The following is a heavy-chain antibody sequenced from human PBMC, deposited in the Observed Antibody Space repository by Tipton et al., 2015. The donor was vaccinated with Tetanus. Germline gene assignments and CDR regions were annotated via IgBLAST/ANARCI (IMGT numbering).Heavy chain of an antibody. J-gene: IGHJ3*01. V-gene: IGHV5-51*01. CDR1: GYSFATSW. Sequence: QLVQSGAEVKKPGESLKISCKGSGYSFATSWIGWVRQMPGRGLEWMGIIYPSDSDTRYSPSFQGQVTISADRSISTAYLQWSSLKASDTAMYYCARHLYGGNSESAFDLWGQGTMVTVSS. D-gene: IGHD4-23*01. CDR3: ARHLYGGNSESAFDL. CDR2: IYPSDSDT.